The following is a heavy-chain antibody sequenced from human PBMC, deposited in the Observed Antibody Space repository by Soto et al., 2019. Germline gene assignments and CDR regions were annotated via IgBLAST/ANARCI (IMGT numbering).Heavy chain of an antibody. CDR2: ISGSGGTT. J-gene: IGHJ1*01. V-gene: IGHV3-23*01. CDR3: XXXXXXAGXISRYFQD. CDR1: EFTFSSYA. Sequence: EVQLLESGGDLVQPGGSLRLSCAASEFTFSSYAMSWVRQAPGKGLEWVSGISGSGGTTYYADSVKGRFTMSRDNSKSXXXXXXXXXXXXXXXXXXXXXXXXXAGXISRYFQDXXXGXXXTVSX. D-gene: IGHD6-13*01.